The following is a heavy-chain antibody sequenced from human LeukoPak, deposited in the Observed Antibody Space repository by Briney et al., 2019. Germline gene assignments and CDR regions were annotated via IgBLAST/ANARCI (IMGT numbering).Heavy chain of an antibody. Sequence: PSETLSLTCTVSGYSISSVYHWGWIRQSPGKGLEWIGSIYHSGSTYYNPSLKSRVTISVDTSENQFSLKLSSVTAADTAVYYCARGLGPLNYYDSSGRIDYWGQGTLVTVSS. CDR3: ARGLGPLNYYDSSGRIDY. CDR1: GYSISSVYH. V-gene: IGHV4-38-2*02. CDR2: IYHSGST. D-gene: IGHD3-22*01. J-gene: IGHJ4*02.